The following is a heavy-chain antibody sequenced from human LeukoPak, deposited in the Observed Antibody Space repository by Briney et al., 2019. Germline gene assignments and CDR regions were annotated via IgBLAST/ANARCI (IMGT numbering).Heavy chain of an antibody. J-gene: IGHJ4*02. CDR3: ARALYSMTTVTTEYWFDY. V-gene: IGHV4-30-4*01. Sequence: PSETLSLTCTVSGGSISSGDYYWSWIRQPPGKGLEWIGYIYYSGSTYFNPSLQSRVIISVDTSKNQFSLKLTSVTAADTAVYYCARALYSMTTVTTEYWFDYWGQGTLVIVSS. D-gene: IGHD4-17*01. CDR1: GGSISSGDYY. CDR2: IYYSGST.